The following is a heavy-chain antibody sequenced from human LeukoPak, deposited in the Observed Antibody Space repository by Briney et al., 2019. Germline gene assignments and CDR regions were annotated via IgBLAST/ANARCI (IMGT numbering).Heavy chain of an antibody. J-gene: IGHJ5*02. D-gene: IGHD2-2*01. V-gene: IGHV4-39*01. CDR1: GGSISSSSYY. Sequence: SGTLSLTCAVSGGSISSSSYYWGWIRQPPGKGLEWIGSIYYSGSTYYNPSLKSRVTISVDTSKNQFSLKLSSVTAADTAVYYCARLEDIVVVPAAVGWFDPWGQGTLVTVSS. CDR2: IYYSGST. CDR3: ARLEDIVVVPAAVGWFDP.